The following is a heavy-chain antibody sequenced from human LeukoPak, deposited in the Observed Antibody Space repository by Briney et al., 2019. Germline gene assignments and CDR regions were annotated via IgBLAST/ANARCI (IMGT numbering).Heavy chain of an antibody. V-gene: IGHV1-69*05. CDR2: IIPIFGTA. CDR3: ARDGYYDYVWGSYRTNWFDP. J-gene: IGHJ5*02. D-gene: IGHD3-16*02. Sequence: ASVKVPCKASGGTFSSYAISWVRQAPGQGLEWVGGIIPIFGTANYAQKFQGRVTITTDESTSTAYMELSSLRSEDTAVYYCARDGYYDYVWGSYRTNWFDPWGQGTLVTVSS. CDR1: GGTFSSYA.